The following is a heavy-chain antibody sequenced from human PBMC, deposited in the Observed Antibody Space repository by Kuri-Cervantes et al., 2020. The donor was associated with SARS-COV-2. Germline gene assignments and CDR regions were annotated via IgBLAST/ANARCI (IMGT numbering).Heavy chain of an antibody. D-gene: IGHD3-10*01. CDR1: GFTFRNAW. J-gene: IGHJ4*02. CDR2: IYSGGST. Sequence: GGSLRLSCAASGFTFRNAWMNWVRQAPGKGLEWVSVIYSGGSTYYADSVKGRFTISRDNSKNTLYLQMNSLRAEDTAVYYCARCRRSGWDYYFDYWGQGTLVTVSS. CDR3: ARCRRSGWDYYFDY. V-gene: IGHV3-53*01.